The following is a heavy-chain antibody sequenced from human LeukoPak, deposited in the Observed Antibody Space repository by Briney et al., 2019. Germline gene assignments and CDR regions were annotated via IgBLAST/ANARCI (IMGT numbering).Heavy chain of an antibody. CDR2: VDQDGSEK. J-gene: IGHJ3*02. Sequence: GGSLRLSYAASGFTFSSYSMNWVRQAPGKGLEWVANVDQDGSEKYYVGSVKGRFTISRDNAKNSLYLQMNSLRVEDTAVYYCARGWASSRRKAFDIRGQGTMVTVSS. CDR1: GFTFSSYS. D-gene: IGHD3-16*01. CDR3: ARGWASSRRKAFDI. V-gene: IGHV3-7*03.